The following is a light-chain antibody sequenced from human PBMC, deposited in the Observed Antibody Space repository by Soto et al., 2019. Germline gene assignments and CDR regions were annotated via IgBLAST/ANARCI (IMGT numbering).Light chain of an antibody. CDR2: VNSDGSH. V-gene: IGLV4-69*01. CDR3: QTWATGIVV. Sequence: QAVVTQSPSASASLGASVKLTCTLSSGHSTYAIAWHQQQPEKGPRYLMRVNSDGSHTKGDWIPDRLSGSSSGAERYLTISSLQSEDEADYYCQTWATGIVVFGGGTKLTVL. J-gene: IGLJ3*02. CDR1: SGHSTYA.